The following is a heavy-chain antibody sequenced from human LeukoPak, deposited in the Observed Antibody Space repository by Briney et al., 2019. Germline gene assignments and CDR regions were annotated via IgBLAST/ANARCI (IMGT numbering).Heavy chain of an antibody. Sequence: PGGSLRLSCAASGFTFSSYSMNWVRQAPGKGLEWVSYISSSSSTIYYADSVKGRFTISRDNSKNTLYLQMNSLRAEDTGVYYCAKDLSGGSRRAYWGQGTLVTVSS. D-gene: IGHD6-19*01. CDR2: ISSSSSTI. CDR1: GFTFSSYS. CDR3: AKDLSGGSRRAY. J-gene: IGHJ4*02. V-gene: IGHV3-48*01.